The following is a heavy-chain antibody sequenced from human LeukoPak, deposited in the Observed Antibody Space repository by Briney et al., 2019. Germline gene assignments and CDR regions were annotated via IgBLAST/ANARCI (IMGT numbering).Heavy chain of an antibody. V-gene: IGHV4-4*07. J-gene: IGHJ4*02. CDR2: IYTSGST. Sequence: SETLSLTCTVSGGSISSYNWSWSREPAGKGLEWIGRIYTSGSTNYNPSLKSRVTMSVDTSKNQFSLKLSSVTDADTALYYCAREPAAAGALDYWGQGTLVPVSS. CDR3: AREPAAAGALDY. CDR1: GGSISSYN. D-gene: IGHD6-13*01.